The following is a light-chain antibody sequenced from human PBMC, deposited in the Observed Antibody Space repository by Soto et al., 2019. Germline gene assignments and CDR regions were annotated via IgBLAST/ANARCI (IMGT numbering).Light chain of an antibody. J-gene: IGKJ1*01. CDR1: QSGYSGY. V-gene: IGKV3-20*01. CDR2: GVF. CDR3: QHYGRPQWT. Sequence: EIVLTQSPDTLSLSPGESATLSCRASQSGYSGYLAWYQQRPGQAPRLLFYGVFRRANGIPARFSGSGSGTDFTLTISRLEPEDFAVYYCQHYGRPQWTFGQGTKVEIK.